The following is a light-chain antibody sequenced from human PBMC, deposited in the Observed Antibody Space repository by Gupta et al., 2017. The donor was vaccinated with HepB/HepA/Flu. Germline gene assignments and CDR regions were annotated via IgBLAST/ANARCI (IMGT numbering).Light chain of an antibody. CDR2: DVS. Sequence: QSALTQAASVSGSPGQSITISCTGTSSDIGAYNYVSWYQQHPDKAPKLMIYDVSSRPSGVSNRFSGSKSGNTAFLIISGLQAEDEADYYCCSYTSSSTLVFGGGTKLTVL. CDR1: SSDIGAYNY. CDR3: CSYTSSSTLV. V-gene: IGLV2-14*03. J-gene: IGLJ3*02.